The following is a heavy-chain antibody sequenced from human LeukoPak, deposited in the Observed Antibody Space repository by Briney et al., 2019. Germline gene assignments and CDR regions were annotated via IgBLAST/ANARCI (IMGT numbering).Heavy chain of an antibody. CDR2: IKGDESAR. D-gene: IGHD1-26*01. J-gene: IGHJ4*02. CDR1: GFTFSTYW. V-gene: IGHV3-7*01. CDR3: ARDVGGSLDY. Sequence: TGGSLRLSCEASGFTFSTYWMARVRQAPGKGLEWVANIKGDESARHQADSVKGRFTISRDNAKKSLYLQMSSLRGEDTAVYYCARDVGGSLDYWGQGTLVTVSS.